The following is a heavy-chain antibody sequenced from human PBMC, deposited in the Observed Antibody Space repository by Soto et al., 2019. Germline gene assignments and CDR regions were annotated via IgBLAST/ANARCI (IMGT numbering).Heavy chain of an antibody. Sequence: GASVKVSCKASGGTFSSYTISWVRQAPGQGLEWMGRIIPILGIANYAQKFQGRVTITADKSTSTAYMELSSLRSEDTAVYYCASSDYYDSSGYYSLSDYWGQGTLVTVSS. CDR1: GGTFSSYT. J-gene: IGHJ4*02. CDR2: IIPILGIA. D-gene: IGHD3-22*01. V-gene: IGHV1-69*02. CDR3: ASSDYYDSSGYYSLSDY.